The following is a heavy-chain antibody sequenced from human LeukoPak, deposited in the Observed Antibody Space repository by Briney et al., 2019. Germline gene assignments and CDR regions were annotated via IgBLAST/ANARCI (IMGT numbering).Heavy chain of an antibody. CDR2: ISSSSSTI. Sequence: GGSLRLSCAASGFTFSSYSMNWVRQAPGKGLEWVSYISSSSSTIYYADSVKGRFTISRDNAKNSLYLQVNSLRAEDTAVYYCARELQLWLRPLDYWGQGTLVTVSS. V-gene: IGHV3-48*01. D-gene: IGHD5-18*01. CDR1: GFTFSSYS. CDR3: ARELQLWLRPLDY. J-gene: IGHJ4*02.